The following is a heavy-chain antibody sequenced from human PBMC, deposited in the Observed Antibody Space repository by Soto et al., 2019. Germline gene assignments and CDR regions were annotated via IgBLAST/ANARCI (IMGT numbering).Heavy chain of an antibody. D-gene: IGHD1-20*01. J-gene: IGHJ4*02. CDR1: GFTFSSYA. V-gene: IGHV3-23*01. CDR2: ISGSGDST. Sequence: GGSLRLSCAASGFTFSSYAMSWVRQAPGKGLDWVSAISGSGDSTYYADSVKGRFTVSRDNSRNTLYLQMNTLRADDTAVYYRATGGIIGTAWQWGQGTLVTVSS. CDR3: ATGGIIGTAWQ.